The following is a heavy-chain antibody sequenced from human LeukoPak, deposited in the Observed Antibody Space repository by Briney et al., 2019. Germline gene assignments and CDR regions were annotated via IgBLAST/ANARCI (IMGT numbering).Heavy chain of an antibody. D-gene: IGHD4-17*01. V-gene: IGHV4-59*01. Sequence: SETLSLTCAVYGGSFSGYYWSWIRQPPGKGLEWIGYIYYSGSTNYNPSLKSRVTISVDTSKNQLSLKLSSVTAADTAVYYCARVRRSVTWGYYFDYWGQGTLVTVSS. CDR1: GGSFSGYY. CDR3: ARVRRSVTWGYYFDY. J-gene: IGHJ4*02. CDR2: IYYSGST.